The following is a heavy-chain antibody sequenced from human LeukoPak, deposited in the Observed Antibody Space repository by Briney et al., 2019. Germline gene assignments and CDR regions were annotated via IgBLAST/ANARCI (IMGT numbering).Heavy chain of an antibody. J-gene: IGHJ5*02. CDR1: GGSFSGYY. Sequence: PSETLSLTCAVYGGSFSGYYWSWIRQPPGKGLEWIGEINHSGSTNYNPSLKSRVTISVDTSKNQFSLKLSSVTAADTAVYYCARAPGYSSSSGGLDPWGQGTQVTVSS. V-gene: IGHV4-34*01. CDR3: ARAPGYSSSSGGLDP. D-gene: IGHD6-6*01. CDR2: INHSGST.